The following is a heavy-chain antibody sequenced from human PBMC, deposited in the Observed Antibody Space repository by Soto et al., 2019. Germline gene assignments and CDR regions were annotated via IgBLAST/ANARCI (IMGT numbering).Heavy chain of an antibody. CDR2: MNPNSGNT. V-gene: IGHV1-8*01. J-gene: IGHJ5*02. Sequence: QVQLVQSGAEVKKPGASVKVSCKASGYTFTSYDINWVRQATGQGLEWMGWMNPNSGNTGYAQKFQGRVTMTRNTSISTAYRELSSLRSEDTAVYYCARPGVWGTAIRNWFDPWGQGTLVTVSS. CDR1: GYTFTSYD. CDR3: ARPGVWGTAIRNWFDP. D-gene: IGHD2-21*02.